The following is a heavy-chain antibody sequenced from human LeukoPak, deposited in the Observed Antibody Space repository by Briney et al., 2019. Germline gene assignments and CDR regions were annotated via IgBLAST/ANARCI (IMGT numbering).Heavy chain of an antibody. J-gene: IGHJ4*02. Sequence: GGSLRLSCAASGFTFDDYAMHWVRQAPGKGLEWVSGISWNSGSIGYADSVKGRFTISRDKAKNSLYLQMNSLSAEDTALYYCAKDGVSTWVWGQGTLVTVSS. CDR1: GFTFDDYA. V-gene: IGHV3-9*01. CDR2: ISWNSGSI. CDR3: AKDGVSTWV. D-gene: IGHD2/OR15-2a*01.